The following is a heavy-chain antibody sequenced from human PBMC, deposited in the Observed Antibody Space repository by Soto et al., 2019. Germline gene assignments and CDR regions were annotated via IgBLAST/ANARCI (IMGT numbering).Heavy chain of an antibody. CDR2: LYYSGST. Sequence: QLQLQESGPGLVKPSETLSLTCTVSGGSISSSSYYWGWIRQPPGKGLEWIGSLYYSGSTYYNPSLKRRVSISADTSKNQFSLKVSSVTAADTAVYYCARQGGSSSGYGMDVWGQGTTVTVSS. V-gene: IGHV4-39*01. CDR1: GGSISSSSYY. D-gene: IGHD2-15*01. CDR3: ARQGGSSSGYGMDV. J-gene: IGHJ6*02.